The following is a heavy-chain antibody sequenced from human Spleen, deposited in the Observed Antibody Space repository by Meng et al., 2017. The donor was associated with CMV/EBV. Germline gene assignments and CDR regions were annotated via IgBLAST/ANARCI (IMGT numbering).Heavy chain of an antibody. J-gene: IGHJ2*01. V-gene: IGHV3-15*01. CDR2: IKSKPDGETI. Sequence: LSCTTYGFIFSNAWMSWVRQAPGKGLEWVGRIKSKPDGETIDYAAPVKGRFINARDDSRNTAYLQMNSLKIEDTGVYYCAGGWYFDLWGRGTLVTVSS. CDR3: AGGWYFDL. D-gene: IGHD3-10*01. CDR1: GFIFSNAW.